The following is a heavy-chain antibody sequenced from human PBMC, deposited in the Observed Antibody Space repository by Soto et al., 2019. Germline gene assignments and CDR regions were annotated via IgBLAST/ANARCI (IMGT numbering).Heavy chain of an antibody. CDR2: ISGSGGST. V-gene: IGHV3-23*01. Sequence: GGSLRLSCAASGFTFSSYAMSWVRQAPGKGLEWVSAISGSGGSTYYADSAKGRFTISRDNSKKTLYLQMNSLRAEDTAIFYCAKEVDSSGWCNTVYYYFDFWGQGTLVTVSS. CDR1: GFTFSSYA. CDR3: AKEVDSSGWCNTVYYYFDF. J-gene: IGHJ4*02. D-gene: IGHD6-19*01.